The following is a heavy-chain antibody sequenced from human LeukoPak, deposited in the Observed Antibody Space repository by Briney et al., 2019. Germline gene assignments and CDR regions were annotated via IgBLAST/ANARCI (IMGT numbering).Heavy chain of an antibody. J-gene: IGHJ5*02. D-gene: IGHD6-19*01. CDR1: GGTFSSYA. CDR2: IIPIFGTA. Sequence: SVRVSCKASGGTFSSYAISWVRQAPGQGLEWMGGIIPIFGTANYAQKFQGRVTITADKSTSTADMELSSLRSEDTAVYYCSRDPSIAGAGTVWFDPWGQGTLVTVSS. V-gene: IGHV1-69*06. CDR3: SRDPSIAGAGTVWFDP.